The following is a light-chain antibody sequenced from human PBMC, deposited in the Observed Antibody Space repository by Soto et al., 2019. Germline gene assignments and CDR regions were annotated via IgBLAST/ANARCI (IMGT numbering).Light chain of an antibody. Sequence: DIQLTQSPSFLSASVGDRVTITCRASQGITNYLAWYQQKPGKAPNLLIYAASTLQGGVPSRFSGSVSGTDFTLTISRLQPGDFATYYCEQLTSTPLTFVGGTKVEIK. J-gene: IGKJ4*01. V-gene: IGKV1-9*01. CDR1: QGITNY. CDR2: AAS. CDR3: EQLTSTPLT.